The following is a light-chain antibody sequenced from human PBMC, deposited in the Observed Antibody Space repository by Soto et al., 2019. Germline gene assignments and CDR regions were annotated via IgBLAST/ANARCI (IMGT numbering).Light chain of an antibody. CDR2: GAS. CDR1: QAVSSI. CDR3: QQYNNWPRT. J-gene: IGKJ1*01. Sequence: EVVLTQSPGTLSLSPGERATLSCRASQAVSSILLAWYQQKPGQAPRLLIYGASTRATGIAARFSGSGSGTEFTLTISSLQSEDFAVYYCQQYNNWPRTFGQGTKVEIK. V-gene: IGKV3-15*01.